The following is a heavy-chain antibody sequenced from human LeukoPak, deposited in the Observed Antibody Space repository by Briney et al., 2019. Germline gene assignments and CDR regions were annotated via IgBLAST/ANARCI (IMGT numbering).Heavy chain of an antibody. Sequence: SETPSLTCTVSGGSISSYYWSWLRQPAGKGLEWIGRIYTSGRTNYNPSLKSRVTMSVDTSKIQFSLKLSSVTAADTAVYYCARDLWLGYFDYWGQGTLVTVSS. CDR1: GGSISSYY. CDR3: ARDLWLGYFDY. D-gene: IGHD3-9*01. CDR2: IYTSGRT. J-gene: IGHJ4*02. V-gene: IGHV4-4*07.